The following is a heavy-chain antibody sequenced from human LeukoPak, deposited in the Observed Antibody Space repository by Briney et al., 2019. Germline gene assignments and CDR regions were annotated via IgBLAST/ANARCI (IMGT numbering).Heavy chain of an antibody. Sequence: PSETLSLTCAVYGGSFSGYYWSWIRQPPGKGLEWIGEINHSGSTNYNPSLKSRVTISVDTSKNQFSLKLSSVTAADTAVYYCARGRCSGGSCYFYYYYYMDVWGKGTTATVSS. CDR3: ARGRCSGGSCYFYYYYYMDV. D-gene: IGHD2-15*01. CDR1: GGSFSGYY. CDR2: INHSGST. J-gene: IGHJ6*03. V-gene: IGHV4-34*01.